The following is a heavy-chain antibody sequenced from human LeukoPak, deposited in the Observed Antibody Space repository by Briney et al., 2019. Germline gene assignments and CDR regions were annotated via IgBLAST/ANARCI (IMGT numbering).Heavy chain of an antibody. V-gene: IGHV6-1*01. CDR3: ARARYYYDSSGYYPSGGMDV. CDR2: TYYRSKWYN. Sequence: SQTLSLTCAISGDSVSSNSAAWNWIRQSPSRGLEWLGRTYYRSKWYNDYAVSVKSRITINSDTSKNQFSLQLNSVTPEDTAVYYCARARYYYDSSGYYPSGGMDVWGQGTTVTVSS. D-gene: IGHD3-22*01. J-gene: IGHJ6*02. CDR1: GDSVSSNSAA.